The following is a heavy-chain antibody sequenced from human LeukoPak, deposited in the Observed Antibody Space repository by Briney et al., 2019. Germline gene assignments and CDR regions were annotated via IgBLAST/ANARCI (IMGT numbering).Heavy chain of an antibody. J-gene: IGHJ6*03. V-gene: IGHV4-59*01. CDR2: IYYSGST. CDR3: ARGGRRVPAARGPHYYYYYMDV. CDR1: GGSISSYY. D-gene: IGHD2-2*01. Sequence: SETLSLTCTVSGGSISSYYWSWIRQPPGKGLEWIGYIYYSGSTNYNPSLKSRVTISVDTSKNQFSLKLSSVTAADTAVYYCARGGRRVPAARGPHYYYYYMDVWGKGTTVTVSS.